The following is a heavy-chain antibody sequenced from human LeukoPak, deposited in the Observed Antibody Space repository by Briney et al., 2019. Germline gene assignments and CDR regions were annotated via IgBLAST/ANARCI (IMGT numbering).Heavy chain of an antibody. D-gene: IGHD3-10*01. V-gene: IGHV4-38-2*02. CDR3: AREGLWFGEWTEYYFDY. Sequence: SETLSLTCTVSGYSISSGYYWGWIRQPPGKGLEWIGSIYHSGSTYYNPSLQSRVTTSVDTSKNQFSLKLSSVTAADTAVYYCAREGLWFGEWTEYYFDYWGQGTLVTVSS. CDR1: GYSISSGYY. CDR2: IYHSGST. J-gene: IGHJ4*02.